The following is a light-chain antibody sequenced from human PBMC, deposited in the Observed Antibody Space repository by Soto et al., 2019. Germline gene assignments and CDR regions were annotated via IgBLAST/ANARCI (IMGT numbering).Light chain of an antibody. J-gene: IGKJ1*01. CDR2: DAT. V-gene: IGKV3-11*01. CDR1: QSFCSY. CDR3: QQRSNGWT. Sequence: EIVLTQSPATLSLSPGERATISCRASQSFCSYLACYQQKPGQAPTLLIYDATNRATGIPARFSGSGSGTASTLTISSLEPEDCAVYYCQQRSNGWTFGQGTKVEIK.